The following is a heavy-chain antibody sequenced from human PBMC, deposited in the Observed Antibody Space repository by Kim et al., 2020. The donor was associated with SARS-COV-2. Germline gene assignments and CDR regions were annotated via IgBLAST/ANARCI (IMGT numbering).Heavy chain of an antibody. CDR2: IYYRGNT. D-gene: IGHD3-10*01. CDR3: AKGDHMVRGVIMF. CDR1: GGSITSSNW. Sequence: SETLSLTCAVSGGSITSSNWWSWVRQPPGKGLEWIVDIYYRGNTKYNSSLKSRVTISVDTSQNQFSLKLNSVTAADTAVYYCAKGDHMVRGVIMFWGQGALVTVSS. V-gene: IGHV4-4*02. J-gene: IGHJ4*02.